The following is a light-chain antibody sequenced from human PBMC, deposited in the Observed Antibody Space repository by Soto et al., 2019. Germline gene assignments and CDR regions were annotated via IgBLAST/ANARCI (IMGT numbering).Light chain of an antibody. CDR3: QQYGSSQT. CDR2: GAS. J-gene: IGKJ1*01. V-gene: IGKV3-20*01. CDR1: QSVSSSY. Sequence: EIVLTQSPGTLSFSPCEIATLSCRSSQSVSSSYLAWYQQKPGQAPRLLIYGASSRATGIPDRFSGSGSGTDFTLTISRLEPEDFAVYYCQQYGSSQTFGQGTKV.